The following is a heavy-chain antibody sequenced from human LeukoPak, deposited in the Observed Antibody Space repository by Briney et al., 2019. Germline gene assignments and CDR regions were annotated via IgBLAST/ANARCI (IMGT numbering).Heavy chain of an antibody. CDR2: ISGSGSDI. CDR3: AKLFESGTYNNFFHY. CDR1: GFTFSDYY. J-gene: IGHJ4*02. Sequence: GGSLRLSCATSGFTFSDYYMSWIRQAPGKGVEWLSYISGSGSDINYADSVKGRFTVSRDNAKSALYLQMNSLGVEDTAIYYCAKLFESGTYNNFFHYWGQGTLVTVSS. D-gene: IGHD3-10*01. V-gene: IGHV3-11*01.